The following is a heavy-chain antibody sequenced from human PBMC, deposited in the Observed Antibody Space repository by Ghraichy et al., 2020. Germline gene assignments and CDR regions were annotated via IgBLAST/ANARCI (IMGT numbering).Heavy chain of an antibody. D-gene: IGHD5-18*01. Sequence: SETLSLTCTVSGGSISSSSYYWGWIRQPPGKGLEWIGSIYYSGSTYYNPSLKSRVTISVDTSKNQFSLKLSSVTAADTAVYYCARGRGGLQLWLWAYWGQGTLVTVSS. CDR1: GGSISSSSYY. CDR2: IYYSGST. V-gene: IGHV4-39*07. CDR3: ARGRGGLQLWLWAY. J-gene: IGHJ4*02.